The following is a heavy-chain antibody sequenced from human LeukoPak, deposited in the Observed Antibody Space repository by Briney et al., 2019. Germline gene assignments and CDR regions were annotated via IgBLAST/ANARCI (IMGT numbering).Heavy chain of an antibody. Sequence: SVKVSCKASGGSFSSYSINWVRQAPGQGLEWMGRIIPIFGATKNAQTFQDRVTITTDESMSTVYMELSSLRSEDTAVYYCARASSDIYDFDIWGQGTMVTVSS. V-gene: IGHV1-69*05. CDR3: ARASSDIYDFDI. CDR2: IIPIFGAT. CDR1: GGSFSSYS. J-gene: IGHJ3*02. D-gene: IGHD3-10*01.